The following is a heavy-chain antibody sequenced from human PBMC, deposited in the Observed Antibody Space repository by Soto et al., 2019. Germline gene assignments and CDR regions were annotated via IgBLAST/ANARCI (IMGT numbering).Heavy chain of an antibody. J-gene: IGHJ6*03. D-gene: IGHD2-2*01. V-gene: IGHV4-34*01. CDR2: INHSGST. Sequence: SETLSLTCAVYGGSFSGYYWSWIRQPPGKGLEWIGEINHSGSTNYNPSLKSRVTISVDTSKNQFSLKLSSVTAADTAVYYCARGDIVVVPAVKYYYYYMDVWGKGTTVTVSS. CDR1: GGSFSGYY. CDR3: ARGDIVVVPAVKYYYYYMDV.